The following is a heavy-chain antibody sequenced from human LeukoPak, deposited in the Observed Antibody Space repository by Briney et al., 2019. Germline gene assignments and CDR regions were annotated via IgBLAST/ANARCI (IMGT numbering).Heavy chain of an antibody. CDR2: INYSGST. Sequence: SETLSLTGAVYGGSFSGYYWRWLRHPPGKGLEWIGEINYSGSTNYNPSLKSRVTISVDTSKNQFSLKLSSVTAADTAVYYCARDHKRYYDFWSGYYTGWFDPWGQGTLVTVSS. J-gene: IGHJ5*02. D-gene: IGHD3-3*01. CDR1: GGSFSGYY. CDR3: ARDHKRYYDFWSGYYTGWFDP. V-gene: IGHV4-34*01.